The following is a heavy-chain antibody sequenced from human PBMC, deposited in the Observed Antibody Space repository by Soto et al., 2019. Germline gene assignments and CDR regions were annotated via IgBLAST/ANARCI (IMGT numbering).Heavy chain of an antibody. V-gene: IGHV3-74*01. CDR2: IHSDGGTT. J-gene: IGHJ4*02. CDR1: GFTFSSYW. Sequence: EVQVVESGGGLVQPGGSLRLSCAASGFTFSSYWMHWVRQAPGKGLVWVSRIHSDGGTTTYADSVKGRFTMSRDNAKNTLYLQMNSLRAEDTAVYYCARTYGSNSHFDYWGQGTLVTVSS. D-gene: IGHD4-17*01. CDR3: ARTYGSNSHFDY.